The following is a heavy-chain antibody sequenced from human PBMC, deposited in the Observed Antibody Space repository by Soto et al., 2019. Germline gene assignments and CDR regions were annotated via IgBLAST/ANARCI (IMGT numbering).Heavy chain of an antibody. CDR2: ISYSGST. D-gene: IGHD3-10*01. J-gene: IGHJ5*02. CDR3: ARAGLWFEENWCVP. CDR1: GGSISSGGYY. Sequence: QVQLQESGPGLVKPSQTLSLTCTVSGGSISSGGYYWSWIRQHPGKGLEWIGYISYSGSTYYNPSLKSRITISVDKSKNQVSLKLSSVTAADTAVYYCARAGLWFEENWCVPWGQGPLVTVSS. V-gene: IGHV4-31*03.